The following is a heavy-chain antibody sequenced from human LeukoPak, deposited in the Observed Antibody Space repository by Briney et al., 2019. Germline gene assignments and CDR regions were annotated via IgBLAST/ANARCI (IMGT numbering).Heavy chain of an antibody. D-gene: IGHD3-22*01. CDR2: ISAYNGNT. Sequence: ASVKVSCKASGYTFTSYGISWVRQAPGQGLEWMGWISAYNGNTNYAQKLQGRVTMTTDTSTSTAYMELSSLRSEDTAVYYCARDPPKSDYYDSSGPFDYWGQGTLVTVSS. CDR3: ARDPPKSDYYDSSGPFDY. J-gene: IGHJ4*02. CDR1: GYTFTSYG. V-gene: IGHV1-18*01.